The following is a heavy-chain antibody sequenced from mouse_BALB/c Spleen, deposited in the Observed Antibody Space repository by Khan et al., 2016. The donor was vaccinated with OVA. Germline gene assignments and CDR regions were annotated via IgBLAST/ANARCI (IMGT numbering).Heavy chain of an antibody. V-gene: IGHV2-3*01. CDR3: AKDRGYYAVDY. Sequence: VELVESGPGLVAPSQSLSITCTVSGFSLTSYGVSWVRQPPGKGLEWLGVIWRDGNTNFHSALRSRLSISKDNSKSQVFLKLNSLQTDDTATYYCAKDRGYYAVDYWGQGTSVTVSS. CDR2: IWRDGNT. J-gene: IGHJ4*01. CDR1: GFSLTSYG. D-gene: IGHD3-2*01.